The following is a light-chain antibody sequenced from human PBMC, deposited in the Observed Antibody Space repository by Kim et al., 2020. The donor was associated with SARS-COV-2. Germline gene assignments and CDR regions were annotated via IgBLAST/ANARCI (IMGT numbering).Light chain of an antibody. CDR2: GKN. Sequence: SSELTQDPAVSVALGQTVRITCQGDSLRSYYATWYQQKPGQAPILVIYGKNNRPSGIPDRFSGSSSGNTASFTLTGTQAGDEADYYCNSRDSNDNVVFGG. V-gene: IGLV3-19*01. CDR1: SLRSYY. CDR3: NSRDSNDNVV. J-gene: IGLJ2*01.